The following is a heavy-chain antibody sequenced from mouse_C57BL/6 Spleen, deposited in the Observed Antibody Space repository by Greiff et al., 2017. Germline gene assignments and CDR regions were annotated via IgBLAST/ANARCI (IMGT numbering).Heavy chain of an antibody. D-gene: IGHD1-1*01. Sequence: EVNVVESGEGLVKPGGSLKLSCAASGFTFSSYAMSWVRQTPEKRLERVAYISSGGDYIYYADTVKGRFTISRDNARNTLYLQMSSLKSEDTAMYYCTTTVGAFYAMDYWGQGTSVTVSS. CDR3: TTTVGAFYAMDY. CDR1: GFTFSSYA. V-gene: IGHV5-9-1*02. J-gene: IGHJ4*01. CDR2: ISSGGDYI.